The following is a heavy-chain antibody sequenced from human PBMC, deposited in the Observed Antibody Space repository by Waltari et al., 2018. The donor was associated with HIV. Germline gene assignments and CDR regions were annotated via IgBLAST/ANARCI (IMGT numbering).Heavy chain of an antibody. V-gene: IGHV3-7*01. CDR1: GFTFTRPS. CDR3: ARRRGSYCLDY. D-gene: IGHD1-26*01. CDR2: IKQDGSEK. J-gene: IGHJ4*02. Sequence: EGQLVESGGGLVQPGGSLRLSCAASGFTFTRPSRGRVRQAPGKGLEWVANIKQDGSEKYYVDSVKGRFTISRDNAKNSLYLQMNSLRAEDTAVYFCARRRGSYCLDYWGQGTLVTVSS.